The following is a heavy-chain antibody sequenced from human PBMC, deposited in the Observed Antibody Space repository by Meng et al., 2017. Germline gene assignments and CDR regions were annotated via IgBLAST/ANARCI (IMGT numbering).Heavy chain of an antibody. J-gene: IGHJ4*02. CDR1: GSTFPDYW. CDR2: INPKSGDT. Sequence: QGQRGQAGAEGKKPGASVKASCKASGSTFPDYWLHWVRRAPGQGLEWMGRINPKSGDTHYAQRFQGRVTMTGDTSISTAYMELSGLRSDDTAMYYCARDEDISAAGKLFGDYWGQGTLVTVSS. V-gene: IGHV1-2*06. D-gene: IGHD6-13*01. CDR3: ARDEDISAAGKLFGDY.